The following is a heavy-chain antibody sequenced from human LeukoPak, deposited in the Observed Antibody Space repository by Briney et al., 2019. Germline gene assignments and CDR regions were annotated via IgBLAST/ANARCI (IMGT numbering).Heavy chain of an antibody. V-gene: IGHV4-59*01. CDR3: AGRYSGYDYGDAFDI. CDR1: GGSISSYY. Sequence: SETLSLTCTVSGGSISSYYWSWIRQPPGKGLEWIGYIYYSGSTNYNPSLKSRVTISVDTSKNQFSLKLSSVTAADTAVYYCAGRYSGYDYGDAFDIWGQGTMDTVSS. J-gene: IGHJ3*02. CDR2: IYYSGST. D-gene: IGHD5-12*01.